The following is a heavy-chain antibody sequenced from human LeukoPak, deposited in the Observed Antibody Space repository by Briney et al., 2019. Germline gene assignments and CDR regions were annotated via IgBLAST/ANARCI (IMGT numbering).Heavy chain of an antibody. D-gene: IGHD6-19*01. V-gene: IGHV3-11*04. CDR3: ARDWGSSGWYNWFDS. CDR2: ISSSGSTI. J-gene: IGHJ5*01. Sequence: GGSLRLSCAASGYTFSDYYVSWIRQAPEKGLVWVSYISSSGSTIYYADSVKGRFTISRDNAKSTLYLQLNSLRDEDTAVYYCARDWGSSGWYNWFDSWGQGTLVTVSS. CDR1: GYTFSDYY.